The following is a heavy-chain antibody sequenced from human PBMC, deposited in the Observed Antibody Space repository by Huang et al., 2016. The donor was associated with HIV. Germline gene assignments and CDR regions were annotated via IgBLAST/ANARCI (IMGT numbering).Heavy chain of an antibody. CDR1: GGSFSNFY. J-gene: IGHJ5*02. D-gene: IGHD3-22*01. V-gene: IGHV4-34*02. CDR2: INDTGNT. Sequence: QVQLQLWGAGLLKPSETLSLTCAVYGGSFSNFYWGWIRQPPGKGLEWIGEINDTGNTNSDPSLRGRVTMSVNTSKKQFSLQVKAVTVADTAIYYCARRGYSYDGIGLPVFDPWGRGTVVTVSS. CDR3: ARRGYSYDGIGLPVFDP.